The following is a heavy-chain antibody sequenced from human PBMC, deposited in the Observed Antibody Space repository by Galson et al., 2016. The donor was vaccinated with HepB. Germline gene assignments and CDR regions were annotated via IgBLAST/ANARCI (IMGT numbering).Heavy chain of an antibody. Sequence: SLRLSCAASGFTFSSYSMNWVRQVPGKGLEWVSSIDSSGSRIYYADSVRGRFTISRDNAKNTLYLQMNSLRAEETAVFYCARENSGRGLAPVDYWGQGTLVTVSS. D-gene: IGHD1-26*01. CDR3: ARENSGRGLAPVDY. CDR2: IDSSGSRI. V-gene: IGHV3-21*04. CDR1: GFTFSSYS. J-gene: IGHJ4*02.